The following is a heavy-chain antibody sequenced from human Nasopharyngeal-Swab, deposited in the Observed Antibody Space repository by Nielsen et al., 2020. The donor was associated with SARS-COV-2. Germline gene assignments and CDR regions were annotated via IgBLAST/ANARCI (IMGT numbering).Heavy chain of an antibody. V-gene: IGHV4-34*09. CDR3: AREGYCSGGSCYSGRPYYYYYMDV. CDR2: INHSGST. D-gene: IGHD2-15*01. J-gene: IGHJ6*03. Sequence: WIRQPPGKGLEWIGEINHSGSTNYNPSLKSRVTISVDTSKNQFSLKLSSVTAADTAVYYCAREGYCSGGSCYSGRPYYYYYMDVWGKGTTVTVSS.